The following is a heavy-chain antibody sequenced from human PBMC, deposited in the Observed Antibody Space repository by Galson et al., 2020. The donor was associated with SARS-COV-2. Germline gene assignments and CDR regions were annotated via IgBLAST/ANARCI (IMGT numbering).Heavy chain of an antibody. J-gene: IGHJ6*02. CDR3: ARDLVVVPAATEEYYYYYGMDV. Sequence: TGGSLRLSCAASGFTFSDYYMSWIRQAPGKGLEWVSYISSSGSTIYYADSVKGRFTISRDNAKNSLYLQMNSLRAEDTAVYYCARDLVVVPAATEEYYYYYGMDVWGQGTTVTVSS. V-gene: IGHV3-11*01. D-gene: IGHD2-2*01. CDR1: GFTFSDYY. CDR2: ISSSGSTI.